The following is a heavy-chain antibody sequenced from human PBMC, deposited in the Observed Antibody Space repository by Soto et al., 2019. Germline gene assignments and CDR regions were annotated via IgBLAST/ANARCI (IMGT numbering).Heavy chain of an antibody. D-gene: IGHD3-10*01. Sequence: SVKVSCKASGGTFSSYSISWVRQAPGEGLEWMGGIIPIFGTANYAQKFQGGATITADKSKTRAYMERSSLSSEYSALYNSAVPLVPGVIGYYYYRRDVCRKGSTV. CDR2: IIPIFGTA. V-gene: IGHV1-69*06. CDR3: AVPLVPGVIGYYYYRRDV. CDR1: GGTFSSYS. J-gene: IGHJ6*03.